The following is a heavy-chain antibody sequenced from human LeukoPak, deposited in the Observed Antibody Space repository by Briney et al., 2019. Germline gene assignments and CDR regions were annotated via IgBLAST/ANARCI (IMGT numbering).Heavy chain of an antibody. D-gene: IGHD1-26*01. CDR3: AKGFEWELLAYFDY. CDR1: GFSFSRHG. V-gene: IGHV3-30*18. J-gene: IGHJ4*02. Sequence: QPGRSLRLSCEASGFSFSRHGMHWVRQAPGKGLEWVAVISYDGSNKYYADSVKGRFTISRDNSKSTLYMQMNSLRAEDTAVYYCAKGFEWELLAYFDYLGQGTLVTVSS. CDR2: ISYDGSNK.